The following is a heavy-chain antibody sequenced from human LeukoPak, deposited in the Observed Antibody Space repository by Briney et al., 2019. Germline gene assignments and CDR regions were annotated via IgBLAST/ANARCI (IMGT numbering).Heavy chain of an antibody. V-gene: IGHV3-23*01. CDR1: GFTFSSYA. J-gene: IGHJ4*02. CDR3: AKENVARWLVREWYYFDY. CDR2: ISGSGGST. D-gene: IGHD6-19*01. Sequence: GGSLRLSCAASGFTFSSYAMSWVRQAPGKGLEWVSAISGSGGSTYYADSVKGWFTISRDNSKNTLYLQMNSLRAEDTAVYYCAKENVARWLVREWYYFDYWGQGTLVTVSS.